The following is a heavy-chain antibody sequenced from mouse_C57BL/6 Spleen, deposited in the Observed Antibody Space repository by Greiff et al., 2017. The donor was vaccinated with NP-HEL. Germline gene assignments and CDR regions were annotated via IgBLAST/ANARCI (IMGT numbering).Heavy chain of an antibody. CDR1: GFTFSDYY. D-gene: IGHD1-1*01. Sequence: EVKLMESEGGLVQPGSSMKLSCTASGFTFSDYYMAWVRQVPEKGLEWVANINYDGSSTYYLDSLKSRFIISRDNAKNILYLQMSSLKSEDTATYYCARDGITTGVDYWGQGTSVTVSS. J-gene: IGHJ4*01. CDR2: INYDGSST. V-gene: IGHV5-16*01. CDR3: ARDGITTGVDY.